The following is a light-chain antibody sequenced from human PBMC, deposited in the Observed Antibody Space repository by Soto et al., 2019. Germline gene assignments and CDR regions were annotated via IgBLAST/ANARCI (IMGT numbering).Light chain of an antibody. CDR3: ISYTTTGALV. CDR1: IYDVGAYHY. V-gene: IGLV2-14*01. J-gene: IGLJ2*01. CDR2: EVS. Sequence: QSALTQPASVSGSPGQSITISCTGTIYDVGAYHYVSWYQQFPGKAPKLILYEVSNRPSGISNRFSGSRSGSTASLTVSGLQPEDDAHYYCISYTTTGALVFGGGTKLTVL.